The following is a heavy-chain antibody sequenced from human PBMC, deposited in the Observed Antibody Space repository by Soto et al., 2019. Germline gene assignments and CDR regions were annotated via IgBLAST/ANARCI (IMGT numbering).Heavy chain of an antibody. CDR1: GFTFSSYG. CDR3: ARDPNSSSDSYFDY. CDR2: IWYDGSNK. V-gene: IGHV3-33*01. Sequence: PGGSLRLSCAASGFTFSSYGMHWVRQAPGKGLEWVAVIWYDGSNKYYADSVKGRFTISRDNSKNTLYLQMNSLRAEDTAVFYCARDPNSSSDSYFDYWGQGTLVTVSS. D-gene: IGHD6-6*01. J-gene: IGHJ4*02.